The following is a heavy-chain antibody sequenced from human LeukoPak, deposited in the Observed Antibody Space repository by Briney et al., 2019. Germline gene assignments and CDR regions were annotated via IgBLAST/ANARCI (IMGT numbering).Heavy chain of an antibody. Sequence: PSETLSLTCTVSGGSITSSSYYWGWIRQPPGKGLEWIGSIYYSGSPYYNPSLKSRFTISLDTSKKQFSLKLSSVTAADTAVYYCARNLIPEQLVVNFWGQGTLVTVSS. J-gene: IGHJ4*02. V-gene: IGHV4-39*07. D-gene: IGHD6-13*01. CDR3: ARNLIPEQLVVNF. CDR2: IYYSGSP. CDR1: GGSITSSSYY.